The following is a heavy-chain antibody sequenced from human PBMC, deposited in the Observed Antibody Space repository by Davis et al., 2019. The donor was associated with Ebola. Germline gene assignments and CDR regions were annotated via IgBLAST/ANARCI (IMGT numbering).Heavy chain of an antibody. CDR3: AKDHRFIVAAVTGLDY. D-gene: IGHD5-12*01. Sequence: GESLKISCAASGFTSKTFGMNWVRQAPGKGLEWVAVISYDGRNKFYADSVKGRFTISRDNSKNTVYLQMDSLRAEDTAVYFCAKDHRFIVAAVTGLDYWGQGTPVTVSS. CDR1: GFTSKTFG. V-gene: IGHV3-30*18. CDR2: ISYDGRNK. J-gene: IGHJ4*02.